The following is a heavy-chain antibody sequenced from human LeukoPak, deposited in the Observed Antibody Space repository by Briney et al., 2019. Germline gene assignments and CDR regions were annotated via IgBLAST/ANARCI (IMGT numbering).Heavy chain of an antibody. CDR2: FDPEDGET. V-gene: IGHV1-24*01. D-gene: IGHD3-9*01. CDR1: GYTFTGYY. Sequence: ASVKVSCKASGYTFTGYYMHWVRQAPGQGLEWMGGFDPEDGETIYAQKFQGRVTMTEDTSTDTAYMELSSLRSEDTAVYYCATGLYFDWLVAFDIWGQGTMVTVSS. J-gene: IGHJ3*02. CDR3: ATGLYFDWLVAFDI.